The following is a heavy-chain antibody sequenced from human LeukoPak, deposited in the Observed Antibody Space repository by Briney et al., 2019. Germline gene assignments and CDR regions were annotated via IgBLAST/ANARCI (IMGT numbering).Heavy chain of an antibody. CDR3: ARKGGLFDY. V-gene: IGHV4-61*02. CDR1: GGSISSGSYY. J-gene: IGHJ4*02. D-gene: IGHD2-15*01. Sequence: SQTLSLTCTVSGGSISSGSYYWSWIRQPAGKGLEWIGRIYTSGSTNYNPSLKSRVTISVDTSKNQFSLKVTSVTAADTAVYYCARKGGLFDYWGQGTLVTVSS. CDR2: IYTSGST.